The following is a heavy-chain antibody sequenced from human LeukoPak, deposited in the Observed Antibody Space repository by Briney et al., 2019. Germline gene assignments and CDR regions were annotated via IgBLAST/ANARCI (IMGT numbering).Heavy chain of an antibody. V-gene: IGHV4-31*03. D-gene: IGHD3-10*01. CDR2: IYYSGST. J-gene: IGHJ2*01. Sequence: PSETLSLTCTVSGVSISSGGYYWSWIRQHPGKGLEWIGYIYYSGSTYYNPSLKSRVTISVDTSKNQFSLKLSSVTAADTAVYYCARLEGNWYFDLWGRGTLITVSS. CDR3: ARLEGNWYFDL. CDR1: GVSISSGGYY.